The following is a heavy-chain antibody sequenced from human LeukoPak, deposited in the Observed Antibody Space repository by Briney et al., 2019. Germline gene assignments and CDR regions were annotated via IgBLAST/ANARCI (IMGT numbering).Heavy chain of an antibody. D-gene: IGHD2-2*01. CDR1: GYSFSTHW. V-gene: IGHV5-51*01. CDR2: IYPADSDT. J-gene: IGHJ5*02. Sequence: GESLKISCKGSGYSFSTHWIAWVRLTPGRGLEWMGIIYPADSDTRYSPSFQGQVTMSADKSTQTAYLHWSTLKPSDTAIYHCARGMPLNSWFDAWGQGTQVTVSS. CDR3: ARGMPLNSWFDA.